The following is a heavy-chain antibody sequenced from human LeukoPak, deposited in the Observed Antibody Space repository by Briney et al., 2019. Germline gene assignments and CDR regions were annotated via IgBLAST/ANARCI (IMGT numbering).Heavy chain of an antibody. V-gene: IGHV5-51*01. CDR1: GYSFTSYL. CDR2: IYPGDSDT. J-gene: IGHJ4*02. Sequence: GESLEISCKASGYSFTSYLIAWVRQMPGKGLEWMGIIYPGDSDTRYSPSFQGQVTISADKSISTAYLQWSSLKASDTAMYYCARQTTVTPYFDYWGQGTLVTVSS. D-gene: IGHD4-17*01. CDR3: ARQTTVTPYFDY.